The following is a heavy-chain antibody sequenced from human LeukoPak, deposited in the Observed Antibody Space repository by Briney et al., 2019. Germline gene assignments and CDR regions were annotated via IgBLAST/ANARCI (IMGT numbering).Heavy chain of an antibody. Sequence: PGGSLRLSCVASGFTFSSYAMNWVRQAPGKGLEWVSLISGSGGNTYYADSVKGRFTISRDNSKNTLYLQMNSLRAEDTAVYYCARGGYCTNGVCYNWFDPWGQGTLVTVSS. CDR3: ARGGYCTNGVCYNWFDP. D-gene: IGHD2-8*01. CDR1: GFTFSSYA. V-gene: IGHV3-23*01. CDR2: ISGSGGNT. J-gene: IGHJ5*02.